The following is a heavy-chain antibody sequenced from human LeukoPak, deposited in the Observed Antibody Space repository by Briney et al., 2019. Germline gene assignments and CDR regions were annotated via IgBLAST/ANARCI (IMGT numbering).Heavy chain of an antibody. CDR1: GGSISSYY. J-gene: IGHJ5*02. Sequence: SETLSLTCTVSGGSISSYYWSWIRQPPGKGLEWIGYIYYSGSTNYNPSLKSRVTISLDTSKSQFSLKLTSVTAADTAVYYCARKQGGQLVNTRRWFDPWGQGTLVTVSS. D-gene: IGHD6-13*01. CDR2: IYYSGST. V-gene: IGHV4-59*12. CDR3: ARKQGGQLVNTRRWFDP.